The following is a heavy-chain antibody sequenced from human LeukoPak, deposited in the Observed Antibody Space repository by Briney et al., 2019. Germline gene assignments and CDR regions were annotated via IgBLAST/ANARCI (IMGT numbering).Heavy chain of an antibody. CDR3: ARGIRWASDY. V-gene: IGHV3-64*01. CDR1: GFTFSRYG. D-gene: IGHD4-23*01. J-gene: IGHJ4*02. Sequence: GGSLRLSCAASGFTFSRYGMGWVRQAPGKGLEYVSGITSNGGTTYYGNSVKGRFTISRDNSKDTLYLQMGSLRTEDMAVYYCARGIRWASDYWGQGTLVTVAS. CDR2: ITSNGGTT.